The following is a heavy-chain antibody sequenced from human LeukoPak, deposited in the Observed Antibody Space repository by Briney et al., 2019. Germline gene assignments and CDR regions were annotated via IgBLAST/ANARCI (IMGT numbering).Heavy chain of an antibody. J-gene: IGHJ4*02. CDR3: ARHSRSGPLDY. CDR2: IYYSGST. CDR1: GGSISSYY. Sequence: PSETLSLTCTVSGGSISSYYWSWIRQPPGRGLEWIGYIYYSGSTNYNPSLKSRVTISVDTSKNQFSLKLSSVTAADTAVYYCARHSRSGPLDYWGQGTLVTVSS. V-gene: IGHV4-59*08. D-gene: IGHD2-15*01.